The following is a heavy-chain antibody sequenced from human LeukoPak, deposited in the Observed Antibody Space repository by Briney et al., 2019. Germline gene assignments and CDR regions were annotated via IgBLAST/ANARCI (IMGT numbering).Heavy chain of an antibody. CDR1: GGSFSGYY. D-gene: IGHD6-13*01. CDR2: INHSGST. Sequence: KPSETLSLTCAVYGGSFSGYYWSWIRQPPGKGLEWIGEINHSGSTNYNPSLKSRVTISVDTSKNQFSLKLSSVTAADTAVYYCARDRGYSSSWQSRGGYYFDYWGQGTLVTVSS. CDR3: ARDRGYSSSWQSRGGYYFDY. V-gene: IGHV4-34*01. J-gene: IGHJ4*02.